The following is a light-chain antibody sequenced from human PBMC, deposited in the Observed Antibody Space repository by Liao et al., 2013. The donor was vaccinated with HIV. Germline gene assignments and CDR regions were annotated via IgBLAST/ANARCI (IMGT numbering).Light chain of an antibody. CDR1: ALPKQY. J-gene: IGLJ3*02. CDR2: KDS. Sequence: SYELTQPPSVSVSPGQTARITCSGDALPKQYAFWYQQKPGQAPGLVINKDSERPSGIPERFSGSSSGTTVTLTISGVHAEDEADYYCQTWDSSAYWVFGGGTKLTVL. V-gene: IGLV3-25*03. CDR3: QTWDSSAYWV.